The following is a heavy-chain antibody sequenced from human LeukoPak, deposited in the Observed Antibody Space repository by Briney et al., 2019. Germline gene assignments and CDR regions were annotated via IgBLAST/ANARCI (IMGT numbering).Heavy chain of an antibody. CDR3: AKDLAYGDYFDY. D-gene: IGHD4-17*01. Sequence: GGSLRLSCVASGFIFSSYGMSWVRQAPGKGLEWVSAISGSGGSTYYADSVKGRFTISRDNSKNTLYLQMNSLRAEDTAVYYCAKDLAYGDYFDYWGQGTLVTVSS. V-gene: IGHV3-23*01. CDR1: GFIFSSYG. CDR2: ISGSGGST. J-gene: IGHJ4*02.